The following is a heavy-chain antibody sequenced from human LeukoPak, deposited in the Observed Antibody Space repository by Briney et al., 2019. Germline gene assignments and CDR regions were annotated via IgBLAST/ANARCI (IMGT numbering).Heavy chain of an antibody. CDR1: EFTFSRYG. CDR2: IRYDGSNK. J-gene: IGHJ5*02. D-gene: IGHD3-22*01. CDR3: ARDQLLHRNWFDA. Sequence: GGSLRLSCAASEFTFSRYGMHWVRQAPGKGLEWVAFIRYDGSNKYYADSVKGRFTISRDNSKNSLYLQMNSLRVEDTALYYCARDQLLHRNWFDAWGQGTLVTVSS. V-gene: IGHV3-30*02.